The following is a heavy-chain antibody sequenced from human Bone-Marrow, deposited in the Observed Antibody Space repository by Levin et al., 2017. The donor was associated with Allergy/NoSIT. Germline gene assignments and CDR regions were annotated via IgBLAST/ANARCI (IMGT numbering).Heavy chain of an antibody. CDR2: ILPRSGGT. CDR3: VRQEDGHYAYDY. J-gene: IGHJ4*02. D-gene: IGHD4-17*01. CDR1: GYTFIVYY. Sequence: PGGSLRLSCKTSGYTFIVYYIHWVRQAPGQGLEWMGRILPRSGGTNLAQPFQGRVTMTRDTSITTAYMELSSLTSDDTAIYYCVRQEDGHYAYDYWGQGTQVTVSS. V-gene: IGHV1-2*06.